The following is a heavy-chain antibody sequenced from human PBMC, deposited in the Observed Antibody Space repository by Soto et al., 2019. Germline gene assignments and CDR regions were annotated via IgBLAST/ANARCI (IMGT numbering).Heavy chain of an antibody. CDR3: ARDYDSSGLDY. J-gene: IGHJ4*02. D-gene: IGHD3-22*01. Sequence: GGSLRLSCAASGFTFSSYGMHWVRQAPGKGLEWVAVIWYDGSNKYYADSVKGRFTISRDNSKNTLHLQMNSLRAEDTAVYYCARDYDSSGLDYWGQGTLVTVSS. CDR2: IWYDGSNK. V-gene: IGHV3-33*01. CDR1: GFTFSSYG.